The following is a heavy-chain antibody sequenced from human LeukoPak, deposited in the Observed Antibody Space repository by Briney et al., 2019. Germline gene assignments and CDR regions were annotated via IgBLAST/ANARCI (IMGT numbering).Heavy chain of an antibody. D-gene: IGHD6-6*01. CDR3: ARVYSSSLDY. J-gene: IGHJ4*02. CDR1: GYTFTGYY. V-gene: IGHV1-2*02. CDR2: INPNSGDT. Sequence: ASVKVSCKASGYTFTGYYLHWVRQAPGQGLEWMGWINPNSGDTNYAQKFQGRVTMTRDTSISTAYMELSRLRSDDTAVYFCARVYSSSLDYWGQGTLVTVSS.